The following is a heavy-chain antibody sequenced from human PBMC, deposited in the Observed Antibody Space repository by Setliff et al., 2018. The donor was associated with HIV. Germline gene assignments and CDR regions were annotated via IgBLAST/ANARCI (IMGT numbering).Heavy chain of an antibody. V-gene: IGHV4-38-2*02. CDR1: TYSISSGHY. CDR2: IYRVGRA. J-gene: IGHJ4*02. Sequence: SETLSLTCTISTYSISSGHYWGWIRQSPGKGLEWIGNIYRVGRAFYSPSLASRVSISVDTSKKQFSLRLTSVTAAGTAVYYCARLLGRTVVVINAGFDYWGQGTLVTVSS. D-gene: IGHD2-15*01. CDR3: ARLLGRTVVVINAGFDY.